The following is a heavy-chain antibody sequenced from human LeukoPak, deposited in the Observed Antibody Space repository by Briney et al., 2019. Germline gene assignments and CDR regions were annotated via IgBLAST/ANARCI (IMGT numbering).Heavy chain of an antibody. J-gene: IGHJ4*02. CDR1: GCTFSSYG. CDR3: AKDSGGYSYGLAFDY. V-gene: IGHV3-30*02. Sequence: GGSLRLSCAASGCTFSSYGMHWVRKAPGKGLEWVAFIRYDGSNKYYADSVKGRFTISRDNSKNTLYLQMNSLRAEDTAVYYCAKDSGGYSYGLAFDYWGQGTLVTVSS. D-gene: IGHD5-18*01. CDR2: IRYDGSNK.